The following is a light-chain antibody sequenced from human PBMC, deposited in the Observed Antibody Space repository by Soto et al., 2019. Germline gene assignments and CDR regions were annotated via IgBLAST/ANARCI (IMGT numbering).Light chain of an antibody. CDR1: QGISNY. V-gene: IGKV1-27*01. Sequence: DIQMTQSPSSLSASVGDRVTITCRASQGISNYLAWYQHKPGKVPKLLIYGASTLQSGVPSRFSGSGSGTDITLTISSLQPEDVATYYCQKYNSGPFTFGPGTKVDIK. CDR2: GAS. CDR3: QKYNSGPFT. J-gene: IGKJ3*01.